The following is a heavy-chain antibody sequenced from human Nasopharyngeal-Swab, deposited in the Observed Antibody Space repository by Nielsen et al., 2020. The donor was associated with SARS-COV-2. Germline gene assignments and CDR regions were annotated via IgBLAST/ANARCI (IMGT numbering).Heavy chain of an antibody. V-gene: IGHV3-21*01. Sequence: VRQAPGKGLEWVSSISSSSSYIYYADSVKGRFTISRDNAKNSLYLQINSLRAEDTAVYYCASDPYYDTSDDAFDIWGQGTMVTVSS. D-gene: IGHD3-22*01. CDR3: ASDPYYDTSDDAFDI. J-gene: IGHJ3*02. CDR2: ISSSSSYI.